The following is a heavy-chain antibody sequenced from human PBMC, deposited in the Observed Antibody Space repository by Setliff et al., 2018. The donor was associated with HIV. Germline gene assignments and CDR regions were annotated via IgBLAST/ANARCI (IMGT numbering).Heavy chain of an antibody. D-gene: IGHD5-18*01. CDR2: ISSNGGST. Sequence: GESLKISCAASGFTFSSYAMHWVRQAPGKGLEYVSAISSNGGSTYYADSVKGRFTISRDNSKNTLYLQMGSLRAEDMAVYYCARDRGYSYGYYFDYWGQGTLVTVSS. V-gene: IGHV3-64*02. CDR1: GFTFSSYA. CDR3: ARDRGYSYGYYFDY. J-gene: IGHJ4*02.